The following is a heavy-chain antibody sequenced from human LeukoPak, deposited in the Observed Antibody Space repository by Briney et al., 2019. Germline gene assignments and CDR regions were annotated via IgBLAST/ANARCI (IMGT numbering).Heavy chain of an antibody. CDR3: VRDLGELPTY. CDR2: ISSDGITT. V-gene: IGHV3-74*01. D-gene: IGHD1-26*01. CDR1: GFTFSSYW. J-gene: IGHJ4*02. Sequence: GGSLRLSCAASGFTFSSYWMYWVRQAPGKGLVWVSCISSDGITTNYAGAVKGRFTMSRDNAKNMLFLQMNTLRAEDTAVYYCVRDLGELPTYWGQGTLVTVSS.